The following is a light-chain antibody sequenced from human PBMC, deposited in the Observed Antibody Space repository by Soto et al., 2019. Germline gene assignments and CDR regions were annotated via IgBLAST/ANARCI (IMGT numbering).Light chain of an antibody. CDR3: HQYSAYPYP. CDR2: KAS. J-gene: IGKJ2*01. V-gene: IGKV1-5*03. Sequence: DIQMTQSPSTMSASVGDRVTITCRASQSITDWLAWYQQKSGKAPKLLIYKASTLESGVPSRFSGSGSGTDFTLAISSLQPDDFATYYCHQYSAYPYPFGQGTKLEIK. CDR1: QSITDW.